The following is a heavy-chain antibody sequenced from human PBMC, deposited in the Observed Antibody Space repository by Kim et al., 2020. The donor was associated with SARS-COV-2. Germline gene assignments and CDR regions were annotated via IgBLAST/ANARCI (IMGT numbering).Heavy chain of an antibody. J-gene: IGHJ4*02. V-gene: IGHV3-48*04. D-gene: IGHD6-6*01. Sequence: YYADSVQGRFTLSRDNAKNSLYLKMNSLRAEDTAVYYCARGTPSRNDYWGQGTLVTVSS. CDR3: ARGTPSRNDY.